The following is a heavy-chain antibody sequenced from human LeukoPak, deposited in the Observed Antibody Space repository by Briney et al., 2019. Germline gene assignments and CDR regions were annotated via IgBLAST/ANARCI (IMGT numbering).Heavy chain of an antibody. CDR3: ARVIAAAGTSDYYYYMDV. Sequence: PGGSLRLSCAASGFTFSSYWMHWVRQAPGEGLVWVSRINSDGSSTSYADSVKGRFTISRDNAKNTLYLQMNSLRAEDTAVYYCARVIAAAGTSDYYYYMDVWGKGTTVTVSS. J-gene: IGHJ6*03. V-gene: IGHV3-74*01. CDR1: GFTFSSYW. D-gene: IGHD6-13*01. CDR2: INSDGSST.